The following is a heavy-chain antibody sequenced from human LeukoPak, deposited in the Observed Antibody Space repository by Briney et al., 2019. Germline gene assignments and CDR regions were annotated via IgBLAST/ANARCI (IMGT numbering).Heavy chain of an antibody. D-gene: IGHD2/OR15-2a*01. CDR3: ARASGVLPSIEWANWFDT. V-gene: IGHV4-39*01. J-gene: IGHJ5*02. CDR1: GGSIRSSDYY. Sequence: KPSETLSLTCTVSGGSIRSSDYYWAWIRQPPGRGLEWIGTIHYSGSTFYKPPLKSRLTVSADTSRNQFYMKLSSVTAADTAVYYCARASGVLPSIEWANWFDTWGQGSLVTVSS. CDR2: IHYSGST.